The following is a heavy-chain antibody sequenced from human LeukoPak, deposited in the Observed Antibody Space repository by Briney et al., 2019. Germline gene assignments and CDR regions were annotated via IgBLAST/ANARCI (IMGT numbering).Heavy chain of an antibody. CDR3: ARDSTVVTLFGPNDAFDI. J-gene: IGHJ3*02. Sequence: PGGSLRLSCAASGFTFSDSYMTWVRQAPGKGVEWVAYISGSGHDINYSDSVKGRFTISRDNAKNSLYLQMSSLRAEDTAVYYCARDSTVVTLFGPNDAFDIWGQGTMVTVSS. V-gene: IGHV3-11*04. CDR1: GFTFSDSY. D-gene: IGHD4-23*01. CDR2: ISGSGHDI.